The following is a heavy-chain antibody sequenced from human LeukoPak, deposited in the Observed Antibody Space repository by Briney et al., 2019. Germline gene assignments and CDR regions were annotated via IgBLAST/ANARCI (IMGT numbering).Heavy chain of an antibody. CDR1: GGSISSSSYY. J-gene: IGHJ4*02. CDR3: ARVLISRGGFDY. Sequence: SETLSLTCTVSGGSISSSSYYWSWIRQPAGKGLEWIGRIYTSGSTNYNPSLKSRVTISVDTSKNQFSLKLSSVTAADTAVYYCARVLISRGGFDYWGQGTLVTVSS. D-gene: IGHD2-15*01. CDR2: IYTSGST. V-gene: IGHV4-61*02.